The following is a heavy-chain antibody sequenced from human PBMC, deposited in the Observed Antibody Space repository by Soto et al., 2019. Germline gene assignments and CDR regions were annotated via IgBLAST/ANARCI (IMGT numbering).Heavy chain of an antibody. D-gene: IGHD2-8*02. CDR3: MTPGTSDHSDY. Sequence: VQLVESGGGVVQPGNSLRLSCAVSGIVFSSFGMHWVRQATGKGLEWVAVISFDTSNSYYADSVNGRFTISRDNSKNLLFLQMDGLRPEDTAVYWCMTPGTSDHSDYWGRGTLVTVSA. J-gene: IGHJ4*02. CDR1: GIVFSSFG. CDR2: ISFDTSNS. V-gene: IGHV3-30*03.